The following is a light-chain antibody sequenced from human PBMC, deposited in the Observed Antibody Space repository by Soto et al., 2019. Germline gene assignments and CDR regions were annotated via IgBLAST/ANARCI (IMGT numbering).Light chain of an antibody. J-gene: IGKJ1*01. Sequence: IVLTQSPGTLSLSPGERATLSCRASQSVSSSYLAWYQQKPGQAPRLLIYGASSRATGIPERFSGSGSGTDFTLTISRLEPEDFAVYYCQHYGSSLGTFGQGTKVEIK. CDR3: QHYGSSLGT. V-gene: IGKV3-20*01. CDR2: GAS. CDR1: QSVSSSY.